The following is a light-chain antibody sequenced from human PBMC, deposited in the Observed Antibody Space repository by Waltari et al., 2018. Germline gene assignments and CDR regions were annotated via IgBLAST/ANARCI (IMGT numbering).Light chain of an antibody. CDR3: QQRSNWPPFLT. CDR1: QSVSSY. J-gene: IGKJ4*01. V-gene: IGKV3-11*01. CDR2: DAS. Sequence: EIVLTQSPATLSLSPGERATLHCRASQSVSSYLAWYQQKPGQAPRLLIYDASNRATGIPARFSGSGSGTDFTLTISSLEPEDFAVYYCQQRSNWPPFLTFGGGTKVEIK.